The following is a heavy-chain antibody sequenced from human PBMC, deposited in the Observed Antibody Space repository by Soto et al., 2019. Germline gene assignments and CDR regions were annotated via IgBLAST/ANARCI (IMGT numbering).Heavy chain of an antibody. V-gene: IGHV3-33*01. CDR1: GFTFSSYG. Sequence: QVQLVESGGGVVQPGRSLRLSCAASGFTFSSYGMHWVRQAPGKGLEWVAVIWYDGSNKYYADSVKGRFTISRDNSKNTLYLQMNSLRVEYTAVYYCARSTHGSYGYDYWGQGTLVTVSS. CDR2: IWYDGSNK. J-gene: IGHJ4*02. D-gene: IGHD5-18*01. CDR3: ARSTHGSYGYDY.